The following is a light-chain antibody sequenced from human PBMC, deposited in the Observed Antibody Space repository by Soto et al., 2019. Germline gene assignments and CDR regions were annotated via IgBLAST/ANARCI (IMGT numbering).Light chain of an antibody. CDR3: SSYTSGSTLPWV. J-gene: IGLJ1*01. Sequence: QSALTQPASVSGSPGQSITISCTGTSGDIGSYNRVSWHQHHPGKAPKLIIFGVYDRPSGVSDRFSGSKSGNTASLTIFGLQLEDEAVYYCSSYTSGSTLPWVFGTGTKVTVL. V-gene: IGLV2-14*01. CDR1: SGDIGSYNR. CDR2: GVY.